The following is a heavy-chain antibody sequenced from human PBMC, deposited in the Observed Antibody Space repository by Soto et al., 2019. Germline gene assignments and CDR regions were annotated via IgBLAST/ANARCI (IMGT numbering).Heavy chain of an antibody. CDR3: ARDHYYYYYGMDV. CDR1: GGSISSYY. CDR2: IYYSGST. Sequence: NPSETLSLTCTVSGGSISSYYWSWIRQPPGKGLEWIGYIYYSGSTNYNPSLKSRVTISVDTSKNQFSLKLSSVTAADTAVYYCARDHYYYYYGMDVWGQGTTVTVSS. J-gene: IGHJ6*02. V-gene: IGHV4-59*01.